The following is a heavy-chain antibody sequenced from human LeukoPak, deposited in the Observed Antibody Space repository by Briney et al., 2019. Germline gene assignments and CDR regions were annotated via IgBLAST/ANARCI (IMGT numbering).Heavy chain of an antibody. Sequence: PSETLSLTCAVSGGPFSHYYWTWIRQPPGKGLEWIGEINENGNTNYDPSLKSRVTISVDTSKNQFSLKLSSVTAADTAVYYCARDREAAAPFDYWGQGTLVTVSS. V-gene: IGHV4-34*01. CDR1: GGPFSHYY. J-gene: IGHJ4*02. CDR2: INENGNT. CDR3: ARDREAAAPFDY. D-gene: IGHD6-13*01.